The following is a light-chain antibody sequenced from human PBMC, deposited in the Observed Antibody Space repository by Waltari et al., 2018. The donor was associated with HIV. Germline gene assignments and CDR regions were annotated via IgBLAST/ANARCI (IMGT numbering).Light chain of an antibody. J-gene: IGKJ4*01. CDR3: QQYNNWPLS. CDR2: GAS. V-gene: IGKV3-15*01. CDR1: QTIPNN. Sequence: EKVMTQSPATLSVSPGERATLSCRASQTIPNNLAWYQQKPGQAPRLLISGASTRASGVPARFSGSGSGTEFTLTISSLQSEDVAVYYCQQYNNWPLSFGGGTKVEIK.